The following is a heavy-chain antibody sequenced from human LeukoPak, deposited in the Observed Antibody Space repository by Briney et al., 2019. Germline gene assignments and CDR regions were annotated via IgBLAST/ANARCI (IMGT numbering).Heavy chain of an antibody. V-gene: IGHV1-18*01. D-gene: IGHD3-22*01. CDR1: GYTFTSYG. CDR2: VSAYNGNT. CDR3: ARAPPEDYYDSSGPEDY. J-gene: IGHJ4*02. Sequence: GASVKVSCKASGYTFTSYGISWVRQAPGQGLEWMGWVSAYNGNTNYAQKLQGRVTMTTDTSTSTAYMELRSLRSDDTAVYYCARAPPEDYYDSSGPEDYWGQGTLVTVSS.